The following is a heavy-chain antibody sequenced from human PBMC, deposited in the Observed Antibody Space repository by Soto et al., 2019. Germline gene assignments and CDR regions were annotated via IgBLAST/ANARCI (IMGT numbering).Heavy chain of an antibody. D-gene: IGHD2-21*02. V-gene: IGHV3-66*02. CDR1: GFSVSTSH. CDR2: IYSGGAT. Sequence: GGSLRLSCAAAGFSVSTSHISWVRQAPGKGLEWVSVIYSGGATHYAVSVKGRLIISRDKSKNTLYLQMSSLRDEDTAVYYCAKPLPYCGGDCYDAFDIWGRGTMVTVSS. CDR3: AKPLPYCGGDCYDAFDI. J-gene: IGHJ3*02.